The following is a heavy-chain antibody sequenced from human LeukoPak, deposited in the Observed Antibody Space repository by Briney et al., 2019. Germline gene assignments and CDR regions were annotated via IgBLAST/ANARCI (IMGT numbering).Heavy chain of an antibody. CDR3: ASHLYFDFWSDR. D-gene: IGHD3-3*01. CDR1: GFIFSDYY. CDR2: ISGGGSMA. Sequence: PGGSLRVSCAASGFIFSDYYMSWIRQAPGNGLEWVSHISGGGSMAYYVDSVKGRFTISRDNSKNLLYLQMNSLRAEDTAVYYCASHLYFDFWSDRWGQGTTVTVSS. J-gene: IGHJ6*02. V-gene: IGHV3-11*01.